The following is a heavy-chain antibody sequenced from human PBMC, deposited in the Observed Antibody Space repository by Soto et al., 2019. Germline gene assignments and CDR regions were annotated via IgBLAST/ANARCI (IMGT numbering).Heavy chain of an antibody. CDR2: IVPIFGPR. CDR3: ARPDEGGYSSNHHYYYALDV. J-gene: IGHJ6*02. D-gene: IGHD3-22*01. Sequence: QVQLVQSGAEVKKPGSSVKVSCKISGGTFSRYSISWVRQAPGQGLEWMGGIVPIFGPRNYAQKFQDRVTITTDESATTAHMELSNLRSEDTAVYYCARPDEGGYSSNHHYYYALDVWGQGTAGTVSS. CDR1: GGTFSRYS. V-gene: IGHV1-69*01.